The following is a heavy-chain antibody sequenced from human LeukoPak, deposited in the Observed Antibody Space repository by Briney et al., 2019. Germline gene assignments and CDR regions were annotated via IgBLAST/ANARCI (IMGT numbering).Heavy chain of an antibody. Sequence: GASVKVSCKASGYTFTGYYMHWVRQAPGQGLEWMGWINPNSGGTNYAQKFQGRVTMTRDTSISTAYMELSRLRSDDTAVYYCAREVVVVVAATNWFDPWGQGTLVTVSS. D-gene: IGHD2-15*01. J-gene: IGHJ5*02. CDR2: INPNSGGT. V-gene: IGHV1-2*02. CDR1: GYTFTGYY. CDR3: AREVVVVVAATNWFDP.